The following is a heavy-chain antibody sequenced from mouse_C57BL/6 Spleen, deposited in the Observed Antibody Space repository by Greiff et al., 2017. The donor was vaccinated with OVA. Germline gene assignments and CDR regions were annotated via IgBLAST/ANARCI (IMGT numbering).Heavy chain of an antibody. CDR3: ARSPYYYGSSYIFDY. J-gene: IGHJ2*01. CDR1: GFTFSSYA. V-gene: IGHV5-4*03. Sequence: DVMLVESGGGLVKPGGSLKLSCAASGFTFSSYAMSWVRQTPEKRLEWVATISDGGSYTYYPDNVKGRFTISRDNAKNNLYLQMSHLKSEDTAMYYCARSPYYYGSSYIFDYWGQGTTLTVSS. D-gene: IGHD1-1*01. CDR2: ISDGGSYT.